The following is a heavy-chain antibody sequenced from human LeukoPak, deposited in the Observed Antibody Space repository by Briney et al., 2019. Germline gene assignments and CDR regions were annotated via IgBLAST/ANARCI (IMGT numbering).Heavy chain of an antibody. D-gene: IGHD2-15*01. Sequence: PGGSLRLSCEASGFTFSDYVMSWVRQAPGRGLEWVSTISGSGGSTNYAASVRGRFTVSRDNSKNTLYLQMNSLRVEDTAVYYCAKPDIVVVVAATPSAAYDYWGQGTLVTVSS. CDR2: ISGSGGST. V-gene: IGHV3-23*01. CDR1: GFTFSDYV. CDR3: AKPDIVVVVAATPSAAYDY. J-gene: IGHJ4*02.